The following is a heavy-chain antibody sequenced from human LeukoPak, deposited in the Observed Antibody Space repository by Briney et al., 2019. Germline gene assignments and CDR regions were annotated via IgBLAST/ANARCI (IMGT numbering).Heavy chain of an antibody. V-gene: IGHV3-48*01. CDR1: GFTFSSYS. J-gene: IGHJ6*03. D-gene: IGHD2-2*01. CDR2: ISSSSSTI. CDR3: AREGCSSTSCYANYYYMDV. Sequence: GGSLRLSCAASGFTFSSYSMNWVRQAPGKGLEWVSYISSSSSTIYYADSVKGRFAISRDNAKNSLYLQMNSLRAEDTAVYYCAREGCSSTSCYANYYYMDVWGKGTTVTVSS.